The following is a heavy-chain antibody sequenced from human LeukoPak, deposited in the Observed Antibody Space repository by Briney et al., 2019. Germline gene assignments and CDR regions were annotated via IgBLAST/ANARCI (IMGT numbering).Heavy chain of an antibody. CDR3: AKAADQYYYYYFYYMDV. J-gene: IGHJ6*03. CDR1: GFTFSSYG. D-gene: IGHD2-2*01. V-gene: IGHV3-30*18. CDR2: ISFDGSSK. Sequence: GGSLRLSCAASGFTFSSYGMHWVRQAPGKGLEWVAVISFDGSSKDYAQSVKGRFTISRDNSKNTLYLQMNSLRVEDTAVYYCAKAADQYYYYYFYYMDVWGKGTTVTVSS.